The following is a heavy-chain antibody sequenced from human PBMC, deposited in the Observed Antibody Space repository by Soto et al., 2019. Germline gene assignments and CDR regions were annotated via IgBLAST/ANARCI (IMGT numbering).Heavy chain of an antibody. CDR2: IYYSGST. CDR3: ARVPTSLSITMVRGVIPPRAYGMDV. J-gene: IGHJ6*02. CDR1: GGSISSYY. D-gene: IGHD3-10*01. V-gene: IGHV4-59*01. Sequence: SETLSLTCTVSGGSISSYYWSWIRQPPGKGLEWIGYIYYSGSTNYNPSLKSRVTISVDTSKNQFSLKLSSVTAADTAVYYCARVPTSLSITMVRGVIPPRAYGMDVWGQGTTVTVS.